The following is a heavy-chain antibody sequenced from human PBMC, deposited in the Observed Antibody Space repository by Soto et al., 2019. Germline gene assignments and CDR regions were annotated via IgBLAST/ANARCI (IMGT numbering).Heavy chain of an antibody. D-gene: IGHD3-9*01. CDR2: ISGSGGST. CDR1: GFTFSSYA. Sequence: EVQLLEAGGGLVQPGGSLRLSCAASGFTFSSYAMSWVRQAPGKGLEWVSAISGSGGSTYYADSVKGRFTISRDNSKNALYLQRNSLRAEDTAVYYCAKDVRGSGSYYDILTGPDYWGQGTLVTVSS. CDR3: AKDVRGSGSYYDILTGPDY. V-gene: IGHV3-23*01. J-gene: IGHJ4*02.